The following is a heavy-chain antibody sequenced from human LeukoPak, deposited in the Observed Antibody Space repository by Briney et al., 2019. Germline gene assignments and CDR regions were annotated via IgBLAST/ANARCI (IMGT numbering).Heavy chain of an antibody. CDR2: FDPEDGET. CDR3: ATDIEQLVRFDY. Sequence: ASVKVSCKVSGYTLTELSMHWVRQAPGKGLEWMGGFDPEDGETIYAQKFQGRVTMTEDTSTDTAYMELSSLRSEDTAVYYCATDIEQLVRFDYWGQETLVTVSS. V-gene: IGHV1-24*01. CDR1: GYTLTELS. J-gene: IGHJ4*02. D-gene: IGHD6-13*01.